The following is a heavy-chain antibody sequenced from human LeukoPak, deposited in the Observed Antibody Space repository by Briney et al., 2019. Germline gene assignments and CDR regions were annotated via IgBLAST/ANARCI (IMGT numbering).Heavy chain of an antibody. J-gene: IGHJ4*02. D-gene: IGHD1-26*01. Sequence: GESLQISCKGSGYSFTTYWIGWVRQMPGKGLEWMGIIYPGDSDIRYSPSFQGQVTISADKSISTACLQWSSLKASDTAMYFCARRGGSLNYFDYWGQGTLVTVSS. CDR3: ARRGGSLNYFDY. CDR2: IYPGDSDI. CDR1: GYSFTTYW. V-gene: IGHV5-51*01.